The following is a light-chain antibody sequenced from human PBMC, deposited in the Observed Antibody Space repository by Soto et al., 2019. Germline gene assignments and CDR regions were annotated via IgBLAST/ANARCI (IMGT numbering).Light chain of an antibody. CDR2: EVS. CDR3: NSYAGSNNWV. J-gene: IGLJ3*02. V-gene: IGLV2-8*01. CDR1: SSDVGGYSY. Sequence: QSALTQPPSASGSPGQSGTISCTGTSSDVGGYSYVSWYQQHPGKAPKLMIYEVSKRPSGVPDRFSGSKSGNTASLTVSGLQAEDEADYYCNSYAGSNNWVFGGGTQLTVL.